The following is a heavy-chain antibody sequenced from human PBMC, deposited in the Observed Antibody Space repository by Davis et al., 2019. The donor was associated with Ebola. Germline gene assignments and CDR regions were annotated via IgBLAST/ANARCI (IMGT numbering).Heavy chain of an antibody. CDR1: GYTFTGYF. CDR3: ARGVSDFWSGYYGPPTAY. Sequence: ASVKVSCKASGYTFTGYFIHWVRQAPGQGLEWMGWIDPDTIGTNYAQKFQGRVSMTRDTSITTAYMELNRLKSDDTALYYCARGVSDFWSGYYGPPTAYWGQGTLVTVSS. D-gene: IGHD3-3*01. V-gene: IGHV1-2*02. J-gene: IGHJ4*02. CDR2: IDPDTIGT.